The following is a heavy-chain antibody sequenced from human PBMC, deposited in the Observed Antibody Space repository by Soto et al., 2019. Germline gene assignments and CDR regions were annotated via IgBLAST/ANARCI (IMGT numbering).Heavy chain of an antibody. CDR2: ISYDGSNK. CDR1: GFTFSSYG. V-gene: IGHV3-30*18. D-gene: IGHD4-17*01. CDR3: AKDDNADLYGLLDY. J-gene: IGHJ4*02. Sequence: QVQLVESGGGVVQPGRSLRLSCAASGFTFSSYGMHWVRQAPGKGLEWVAVISYDGSNKYYADSGKGRFTISRDNSKNTLYLQMNSLRAEDTAVYYCAKDDNADLYGLLDYWGQGTLVTVSS.